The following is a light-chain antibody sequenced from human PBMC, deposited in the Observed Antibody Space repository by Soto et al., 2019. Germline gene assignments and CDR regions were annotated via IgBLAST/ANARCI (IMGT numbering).Light chain of an antibody. CDR1: QDISHY. CDR2: DAS. J-gene: IGKJ5*01. Sequence: DIQMTQPPSSLSASVGDTLTITCQASQDISHYLNWYQQKQGKXLKXXIYDASNLHPGVPSRFRGSGSGTEFSFNITSLQPEDVETYYGQQYDDLPITFGQGTRLEIK. V-gene: IGKV1-33*01. CDR3: QQYDDLPIT.